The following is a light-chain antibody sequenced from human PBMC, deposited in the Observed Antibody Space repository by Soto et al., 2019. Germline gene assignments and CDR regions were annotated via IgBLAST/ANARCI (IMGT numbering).Light chain of an antibody. Sequence: SELANLLSSSDSPAQILPVASSELRSNVPRRISKYHKRLLEAAPILLVYSNDKRSAGVPARFSGSQSGTSDSLAITGLQSEDEAGYYCAAWDDSVNGVYVFGPGSKVTV. J-gene: IGLJ1*01. CDR2: SND. V-gene: IGLV1-44*01. CDR1: RSNVPRRI. CDR3: AAWDDSVNGVYV.